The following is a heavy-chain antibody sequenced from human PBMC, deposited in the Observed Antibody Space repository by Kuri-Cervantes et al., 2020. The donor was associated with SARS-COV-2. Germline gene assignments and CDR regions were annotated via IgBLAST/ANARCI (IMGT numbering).Heavy chain of an antibody. Sequence: ASVKVSCKASGYTFTGYYMHWVRQASGQGLEWMGWINPNSGGTNYAQKFQGRVTMTRDTSISTAYMELSRLRSDDTAVYYCARDRPIAAAGTGYMDVWGKGTTVTVSS. CDR3: ARDRPIAAAGTGYMDV. CDR1: GYTFTGYY. V-gene: IGHV1-2*02. CDR2: INPNSGGT. D-gene: IGHD6-13*01. J-gene: IGHJ6*03.